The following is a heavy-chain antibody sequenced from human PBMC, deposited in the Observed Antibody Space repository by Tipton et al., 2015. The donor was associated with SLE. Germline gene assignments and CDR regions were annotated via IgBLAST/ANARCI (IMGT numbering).Heavy chain of an antibody. J-gene: IGHJ4*02. CDR3: ARVSRFLEWFFSPADY. Sequence: SLRLSCAASGFTFDDYAMSWVRQVPRKGLEWVSGINWRTDITDYADSVKGRFTISRDNAKNSVYLQMNSLRVEDTALYYCARVSRFLEWFFSPADYWGQGTLVTVSS. CDR2: INWRTDIT. CDR1: GFTFDDYA. D-gene: IGHD3-3*01. V-gene: IGHV3-20*04.